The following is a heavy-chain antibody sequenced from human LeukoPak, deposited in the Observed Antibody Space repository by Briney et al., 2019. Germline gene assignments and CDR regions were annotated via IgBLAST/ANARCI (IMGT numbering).Heavy chain of an antibody. V-gene: IGHV4-34*01. CDR2: INHSGST. CDR1: GGSFSGYY. CDR3: ARTYSSGGYPWFDP. Sequence: SETLSLTCAVYGGSFSGYYWSWIRQPPGKGLEWIGEINHSGSTNYNPSLKSRVTISVDTSKNQFSLKLSSVTAADTAVYYCARTYSSGGYPWFDPWGQGTLVTVSS. J-gene: IGHJ5*02. D-gene: IGHD6-19*01.